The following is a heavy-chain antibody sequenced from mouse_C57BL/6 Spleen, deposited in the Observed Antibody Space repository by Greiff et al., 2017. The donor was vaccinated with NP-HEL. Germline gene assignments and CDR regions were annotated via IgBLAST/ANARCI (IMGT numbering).Heavy chain of an antibody. CDR1: GFSLTSYG. V-gene: IGHV2-2*01. CDR2: IWSGGST. J-gene: IGHJ1*03. D-gene: IGHD1-1*01. CDR3: ACGDYGSSHWYIDV. Sequence: VQLQESGPGLVQPSQSLSITCTVSGFSLTSYGVHWVRQSPGKGLEWLGVIWSGGSTDYNAAFISRLSISTDNSKNQVFFNMNRLQADNTAIYYCACGDYGSSHWYIDVWGTGTTVTVSS.